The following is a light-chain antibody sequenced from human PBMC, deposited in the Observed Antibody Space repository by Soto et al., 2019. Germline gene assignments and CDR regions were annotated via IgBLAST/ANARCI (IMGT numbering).Light chain of an antibody. Sequence: QTVVTQPPSASGTPGQRVTISCSGSNSNIGSNTVNWYQQLPGTAPKLLIYYDNLRPSGVPDRISGSKSGTSASLAISGLQAEDEAEYYCCLSPGSLTWLFGGGTKLTVL. CDR3: CLSPGSLTWL. CDR2: YDN. J-gene: IGLJ3*02. CDR1: NSNIGSNT. V-gene: IGLV1-44*01.